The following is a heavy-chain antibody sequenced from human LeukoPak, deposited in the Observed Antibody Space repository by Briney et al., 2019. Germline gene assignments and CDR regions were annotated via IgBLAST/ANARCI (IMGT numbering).Heavy chain of an antibody. CDR2: IWYDGSNK. CDR3: GREYSDSRYFDY. Sequence: GRSLRLSCAASGFTFSSYGMHWVRQAPGKGLEWVAVIWYDGSNKYYADSVKGRFTISRDNSKNTLYLQMNSLRAEDTAVYYCGREYSDSRYFDYWGQGTLVTVSS. D-gene: IGHD6-13*01. J-gene: IGHJ4*02. CDR1: GFTFSSYG. V-gene: IGHV3-33*01.